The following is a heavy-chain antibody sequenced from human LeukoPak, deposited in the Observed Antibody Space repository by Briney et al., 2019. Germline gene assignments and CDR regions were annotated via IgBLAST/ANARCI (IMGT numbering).Heavy chain of an antibody. Sequence: VASVKVSCKASGGTFSSYAISWVRQAPGQGLEWMGGIIPIFGTANYAQKFQGRVTITADESTSTAYMELSSLRSEDTAVYYCARDYWGGYNWYMDVWGKGTTVTVSS. CDR3: ARDYWGGYNWYMDV. V-gene: IGHV1-69*13. J-gene: IGHJ6*03. CDR1: GGTFSSYA. CDR2: IIPIFGTA. D-gene: IGHD7-27*01.